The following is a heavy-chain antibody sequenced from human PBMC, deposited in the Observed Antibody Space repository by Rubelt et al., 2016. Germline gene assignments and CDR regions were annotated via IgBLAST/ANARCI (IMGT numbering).Heavy chain of an antibody. CDR1: GFVFKTYA. CDR3: AKGVNWRSWSLDY. J-gene: IGHJ4*02. D-gene: IGHD1-1*01. V-gene: IGHV3-30*18. CDR2: LSFDGAET. Sequence: QVQLVESGGGVVQPGGSLRLSCAASGFVFKTYAMHWVRQAPGKGLEWVAFLSFDGAETHYADSVKGRFTISRDNSKSTLFLQRNDRTRDETAMYCCAKGVNWRSWSLDYWGQGTLVSVFS.